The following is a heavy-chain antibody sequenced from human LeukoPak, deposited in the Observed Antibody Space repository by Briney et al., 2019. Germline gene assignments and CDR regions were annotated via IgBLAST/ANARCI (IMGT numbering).Heavy chain of an antibody. J-gene: IGHJ4*02. Sequence: SETLSPTCTVSGASISSYYWNWIRHPVGKGLEWIGRLHTSGTTNYNPSLKSRVTMSVDTSKNQFSLRLTSVTAADTALYYCAAYSPSRYTFDFWGQGTLVAVSS. CDR2: LHTSGTT. D-gene: IGHD1-26*01. V-gene: IGHV4-4*07. CDR3: AAYSPSRYTFDF. CDR1: GASISSYY.